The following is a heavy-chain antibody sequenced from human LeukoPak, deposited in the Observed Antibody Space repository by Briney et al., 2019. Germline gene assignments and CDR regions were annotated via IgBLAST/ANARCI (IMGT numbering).Heavy chain of an antibody. CDR2: IYSGGST. D-gene: IGHD3-10*01. CDR3: AREASGSYAFDY. J-gene: IGHJ4*02. CDR1: GFTVSSNY. V-gene: IGHV3-66*01. Sequence: GGSLRLSCAASGFTVSSNYMSWVRQAPGKGLEWVSVIYSGGSTYYADSVKGRFTLSRDNSKNTLYLQTTSLRAEDTAVYYCAREASGSYAFDYSGQGTLVTVSS.